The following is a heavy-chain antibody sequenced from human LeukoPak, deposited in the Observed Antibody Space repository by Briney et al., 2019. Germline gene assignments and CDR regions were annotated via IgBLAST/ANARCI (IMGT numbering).Heavy chain of an antibody. D-gene: IGHD2-2*02. V-gene: IGHV1-46*01. J-gene: IGHJ5*02. Sequence: ASVKVSCKASGYTFTSYYMHWVRQAPGQGLEWMGIINPSGGSTSYAQKFQGRVTMTRDTSTSTVYMEPSSLRSEDTAVYYRARERDIVVVPAAIHSWFDPWGQGTLVTVSS. CDR3: ARERDIVVVPAAIHSWFDP. CDR2: INPSGGST. CDR1: GYTFTSYY.